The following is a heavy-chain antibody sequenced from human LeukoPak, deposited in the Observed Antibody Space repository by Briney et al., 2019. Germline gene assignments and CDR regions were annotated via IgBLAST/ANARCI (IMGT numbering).Heavy chain of an antibody. Sequence: GGSLRLSCAASGFTVSSNCMSWVRQAPGKGLEWVSVIYSGGSTYYADSVKGRFTISRDNSKNTLYLQMNSLRAEDTAVYYCARDLGVWSGYPSDAFDIWGQGTMVTVSS. V-gene: IGHV3-66*02. J-gene: IGHJ3*02. CDR3: ARDLGVWSGYPSDAFDI. CDR2: IYSGGST. D-gene: IGHD3-3*01. CDR1: GFTVSSNC.